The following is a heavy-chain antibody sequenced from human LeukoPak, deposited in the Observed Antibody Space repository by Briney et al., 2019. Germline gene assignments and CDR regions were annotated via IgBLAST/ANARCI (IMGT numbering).Heavy chain of an antibody. CDR1: GGSISSSSYY. J-gene: IGHJ4*02. CDR3: ARHGRWLGEFDY. D-gene: IGHD5-24*01. Sequence: SETLSLTCTVSGGSISSSSYYWGWIRQPPGKGLEWIGSIYYSGSTYYNPSLKSRVTISVDTSKNQFSLKLSSVTAADTAVYYCARHGRWLGEFDYWGQGTLVTVSS. CDR2: IYYSGST. V-gene: IGHV4-39*07.